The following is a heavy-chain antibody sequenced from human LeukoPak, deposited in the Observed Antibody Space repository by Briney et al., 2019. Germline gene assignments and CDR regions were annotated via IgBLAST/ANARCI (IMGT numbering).Heavy chain of an antibody. Sequence: SETLSLTCTVSGYSISNGYYWGWIRQPPGKGLEWVGSIYHRGSTYYNPSLKSRLTMSVDKSKNQFSLNVNSVTAADTAVYYCARGYIEVVLTTTYSFFDPWGQGILVTVSS. CDR3: ARGYIEVVLTTTYSFFDP. D-gene: IGHD2-15*01. V-gene: IGHV4-38-2*02. CDR1: GYSISNGYY. CDR2: IYHRGST. J-gene: IGHJ5*02.